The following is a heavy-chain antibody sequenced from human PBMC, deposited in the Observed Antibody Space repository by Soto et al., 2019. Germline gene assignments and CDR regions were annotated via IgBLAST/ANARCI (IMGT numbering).Heavy chain of an antibody. D-gene: IGHD3-10*01. V-gene: IGHV4-31*03. J-gene: IGHJ4*02. CDR3: ARTSGQFGELFNY. Sequence: PSETLSLTCTVSGGSISSGGYYWSWIRQHPGKGLEWIGYIYYSGSTYYNPPLKSRVTISVDTSKNQFSLKLSSVTAADTAVYYCARTSGQFGELFNYWGQGTLVTVSS. CDR2: IYYSGST. CDR1: GGSISSGGYY.